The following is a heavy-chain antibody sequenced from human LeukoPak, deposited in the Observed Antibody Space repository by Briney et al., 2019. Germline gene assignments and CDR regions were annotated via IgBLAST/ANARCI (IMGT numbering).Heavy chain of an antibody. CDR2: IWYDGTNK. V-gene: IGHV3-33*06. Sequence: GKSLRLSCAASGFTFSTYGMHWVRQAPGKGLEWVAVIWYDGTNKYYADSVKGRFIISRDNSKNTLYLQMNSLRDEDTAVYYCAKRYSSSWNFDYWGQGTLVTVSS. D-gene: IGHD6-19*01. J-gene: IGHJ4*02. CDR1: GFTFSTYG. CDR3: AKRYSSSWNFDY.